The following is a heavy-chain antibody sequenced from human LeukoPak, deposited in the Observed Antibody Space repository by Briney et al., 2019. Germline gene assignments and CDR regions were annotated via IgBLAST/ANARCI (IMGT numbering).Heavy chain of an antibody. J-gene: IGHJ5*02. CDR2: IYYSGST. CDR1: GGSISGFY. CDR3: ARAPIEDSSGYYYASRGWFDP. V-gene: IGHV4-59*12. Sequence: SETLSLTCTVSGGSISGFYWSWIRQPPGKGLEWIGYIYYSGSTNYNPSLKSRVTISVDTSKNQFSLKLSSVTAADTAVYYCARAPIEDSSGYYYASRGWFDPWGQGTLVTVSS. D-gene: IGHD3-22*01.